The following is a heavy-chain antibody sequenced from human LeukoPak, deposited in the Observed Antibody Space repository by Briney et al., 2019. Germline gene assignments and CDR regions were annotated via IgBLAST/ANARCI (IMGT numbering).Heavy chain of an antibody. J-gene: IGHJ3*02. D-gene: IGHD4-17*01. V-gene: IGHV4-59*08. CDR2: IYYSGST. CDR1: GGSISSYY. Sequence: PSETLSLTCTVSGGSISSYYWSWIRQPPGKGLEWIGYIYYSGSTNYNPSLKSRVTISVDTSKNQFSLKLSSVTAADTAVYYCARRDATVGAFDIWGQGTMVTVSS. CDR3: ARRDATVGAFDI.